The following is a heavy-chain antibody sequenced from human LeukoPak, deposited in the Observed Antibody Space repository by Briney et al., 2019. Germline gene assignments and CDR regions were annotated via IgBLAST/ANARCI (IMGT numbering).Heavy chain of an antibody. CDR1: GGSISSGGYY. CDR3: ARVEATYYYGSGSSDWFDP. Sequence: SETLSLTCTVSGGSISSGGYYWSWIRQHSGKGLEWLWHIYYSGSTYYNPSLKSQVTISVDTSKHQFALKLSSVTGAVTAVYYCARVEATYYYGSGSSDWFDPWGQGTLVTVSS. V-gene: IGHV4-31*01. J-gene: IGHJ5*02. D-gene: IGHD3-10*01. CDR2: IYYSGST.